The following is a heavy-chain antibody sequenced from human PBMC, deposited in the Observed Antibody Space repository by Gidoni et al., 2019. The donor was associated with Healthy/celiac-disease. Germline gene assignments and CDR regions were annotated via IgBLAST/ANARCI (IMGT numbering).Heavy chain of an antibody. CDR3: AREGRGTYYYDSSGYFDY. D-gene: IGHD3-22*01. Sequence: QVQLVESGGGVVQPGRSLRLSCAASGFTFSSYAMHGVRQAPGKGLEWVAVISYDGSNKYYADSVKGRFTISRDNSKNTLYLQMNSLRAEDTAVYYCAREGRGTYYYDSSGYFDYWGQGTLVTVSS. V-gene: IGHV3-30*01. J-gene: IGHJ4*02. CDR1: GFTFSSYA. CDR2: ISYDGSNK.